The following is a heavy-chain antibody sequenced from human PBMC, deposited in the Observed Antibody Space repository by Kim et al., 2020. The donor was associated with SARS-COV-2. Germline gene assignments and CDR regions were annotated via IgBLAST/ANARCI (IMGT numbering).Heavy chain of an antibody. CDR3: VRGETDYYYYYYMDV. CDR1: GYIFTDYA. V-gene: IGHV1-3*04. D-gene: IGHD1-26*01. J-gene: IGHJ6*03. CDR2: INTGNGNT. Sequence: ASVKGSCKASGYIFTDYAIHWVRQAPGQRLEWMGWINTGNGNTKYSQKFQGRFTVTGDTSANTAYLELSRLTSEDTAVYYCVRGETDYYYYYYMDVWGKG.